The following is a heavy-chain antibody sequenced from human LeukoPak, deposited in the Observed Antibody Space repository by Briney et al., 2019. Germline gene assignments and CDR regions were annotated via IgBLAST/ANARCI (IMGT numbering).Heavy chain of an antibody. D-gene: IGHD2-2*01. V-gene: IGHV3-23*01. CDR2: ISGSGGST. J-gene: IGHJ4*02. Sequence: GGSLRLSCTASEFTFGDHAMSWVRQAPGKGLEWVSAISGSGGSTYYADSVKGRFTISRDNSKNTLYLQMNSLRAEDTAVYYCAKNPLGYCSSTSCYTLPVDYWGRGTLVTVSS. CDR1: EFTFGDHA. CDR3: AKNPLGYCSSTSCYTLPVDY.